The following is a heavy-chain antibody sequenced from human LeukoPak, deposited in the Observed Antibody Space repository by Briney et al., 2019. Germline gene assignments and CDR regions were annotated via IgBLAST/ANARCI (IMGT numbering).Heavy chain of an antibody. J-gene: IGHJ4*02. Sequence: GGSLRLSCAASGFSFSTYAMSWVRQVPGKGLEWVSSISAAGTFYSDSVKGRLTISRDNSRNTLYLQINSLRAEDTALYYCARDLPGSGWAFHYWGQGTLVTVSS. V-gene: IGHV3-23*01. D-gene: IGHD6-19*01. CDR3: ARDLPGSGWAFHY. CDR1: GFSFSTYA. CDR2: ISAAGT.